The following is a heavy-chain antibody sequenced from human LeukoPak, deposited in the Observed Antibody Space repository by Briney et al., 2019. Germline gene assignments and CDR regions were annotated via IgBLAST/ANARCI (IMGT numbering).Heavy chain of an antibody. J-gene: IGHJ4*02. CDR2: IYHSGST. Sequence: PSETLSLTCTVSGYSISSGYYWGWIRQPPGKGLEWIGSIYHSGSTYYNPSLKSRVTISVDTSKNQFSLKLSSVTAADTAVYYCASLWVRAVAGTDYWGQGTLVTVSS. V-gene: IGHV4-38-2*02. D-gene: IGHD6-19*01. CDR1: GYSISSGYY. CDR3: ASLWVRAVAGTDY.